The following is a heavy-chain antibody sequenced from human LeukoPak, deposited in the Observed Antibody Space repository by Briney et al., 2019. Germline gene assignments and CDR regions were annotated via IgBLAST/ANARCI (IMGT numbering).Heavy chain of an antibody. Sequence: GSLRLSCAASGFTFSSYAMHWVRQAPGKGLEWVAVISYDGSNKYYADSVKGRFTISRDNSKNTLYLQMNSLRAEDTAVYYCARVPGSDYGGPYYYGMDVWGQGTTVTVSS. J-gene: IGHJ6*02. V-gene: IGHV3-30*04. D-gene: IGHD4-23*01. CDR1: GFTFSSYA. CDR3: ARVPGSDYGGPYYYGMDV. CDR2: ISYDGSNK.